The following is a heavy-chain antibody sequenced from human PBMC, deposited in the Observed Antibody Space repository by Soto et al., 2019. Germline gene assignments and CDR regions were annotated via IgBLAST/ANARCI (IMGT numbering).Heavy chain of an antibody. CDR3: ARHSLLLWFGELFSDNWFDP. Sequence: SETLSLTCTVSGGSISSSSYYWGWIRQPPGKGLEWIGSIYYSGSTYYNPSLKSRVTISVDTSKNQFSLKLSSVTAADTAVYYFARHSLLLWFGELFSDNWFDPWGQGTLVTVSS. CDR2: IYYSGST. V-gene: IGHV4-39*01. D-gene: IGHD3-10*01. CDR1: GGSISSSSYY. J-gene: IGHJ5*02.